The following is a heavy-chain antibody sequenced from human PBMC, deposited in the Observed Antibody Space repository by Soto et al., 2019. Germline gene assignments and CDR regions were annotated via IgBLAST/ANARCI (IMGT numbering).Heavy chain of an antibody. CDR2: ISYDGSNK. V-gene: IGHV3-30*18. J-gene: IGHJ3*02. D-gene: IGHD1-26*01. CDR3: AKDLSVGATSDAFDI. CDR1: GFIFSGYG. Sequence: QVQLVESGGGVIQPGTFLRLSCAASGFIFSGYGMHWVRQAPGKGLEWVAGISYDGSNKYYADSVKGRFTISRDNSKNTLYLQMNSLRAEDTAVYYCAKDLSVGATSDAFDIWGQGTMVTVSS.